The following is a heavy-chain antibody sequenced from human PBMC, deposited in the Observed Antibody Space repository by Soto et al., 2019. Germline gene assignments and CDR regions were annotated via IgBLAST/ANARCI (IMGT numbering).Heavy chain of an antibody. CDR2: INPNSGGR. CDR3: ARGRLAVRRCSGSRCYSVLDC. J-gene: IGHJ4*02. D-gene: IGHD2-15*01. V-gene: IGHV1-2*02. CDR1: GYSFTGYF. Sequence: QVQLVQSGAEVKKPGASVKVSCKVSGYSFTGYFMHWVRQAPGQGLEWMGWINPNSGGRNFAQKFQGRVPMTRDTSVNTAYMELSGMTSDDTGLYYCARGRLAVRRCSGSRCYSVLDCWGEGTLVSASS.